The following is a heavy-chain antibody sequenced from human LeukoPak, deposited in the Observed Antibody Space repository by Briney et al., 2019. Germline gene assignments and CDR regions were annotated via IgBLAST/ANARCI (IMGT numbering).Heavy chain of an antibody. CDR1: GYTFTGYY. Sequence: ASVKVSCKASGYTFTGYYMHWIRQAPGHGLEWMAWINPNSGGTNSAQKFQGRVTMTRDTSISTAYMELSSLTFDDTAVYYCARGVTARGFYYYMDVWGKGTTVTISS. CDR2: INPNSGGT. J-gene: IGHJ6*03. D-gene: IGHD2-21*02. V-gene: IGHV1-2*02. CDR3: ARGVTARGFYYYMDV.